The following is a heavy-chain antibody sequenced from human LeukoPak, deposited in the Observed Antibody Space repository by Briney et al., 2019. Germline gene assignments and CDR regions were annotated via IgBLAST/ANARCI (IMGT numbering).Heavy chain of an antibody. CDR1: GGSFSGYY. J-gene: IGHJ4*02. Sequence: PSETLSLTCAVYGGSFSGYYWSWIRQPPGKGLEWNGEINHSGSTNYNPSLKSRVTISVDTSKNQFSLKLSSVTAADTAVYYCARRVGSGGYFDYWGQGTLVTVSS. CDR3: ARRVGSGGYFDY. V-gene: IGHV4-34*01. CDR2: INHSGST. D-gene: IGHD1-26*01.